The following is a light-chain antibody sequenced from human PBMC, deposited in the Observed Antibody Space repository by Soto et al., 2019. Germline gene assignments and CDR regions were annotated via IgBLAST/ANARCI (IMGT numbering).Light chain of an antibody. CDR2: GAS. V-gene: IGKV3-20*01. Sequence: DSLLTQAPASLSLSPGERDTLSCRVSHRVISSYLAWYQQKPGQAPRLLIYGASSRATGIPYRFSGSGSGTDFTLTISRLEPEDFAVYYCQQYGSSLITFGQGTRLEIK. J-gene: IGKJ5*01. CDR1: HRVISSY. CDR3: QQYGSSLIT.